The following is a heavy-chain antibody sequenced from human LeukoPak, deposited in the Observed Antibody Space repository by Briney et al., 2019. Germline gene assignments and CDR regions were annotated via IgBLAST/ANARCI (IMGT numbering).Heavy chain of an antibody. CDR1: GGSISSGSYY. V-gene: IGHV4-61*02. Sequence: PSETLSLTCTVSGGSISSGSYYWSWIRQPAGKGLEWIGRIYTSGRTNYNPSLKSRVTISVDTSKNQFSLKLSSVTAADTAVYYCARGWSGYCSGGSCYSAFDIWGQGTMVTVSS. CDR2: IYTSGRT. J-gene: IGHJ3*02. CDR3: ARGWSGYCSGGSCYSAFDI. D-gene: IGHD2-15*01.